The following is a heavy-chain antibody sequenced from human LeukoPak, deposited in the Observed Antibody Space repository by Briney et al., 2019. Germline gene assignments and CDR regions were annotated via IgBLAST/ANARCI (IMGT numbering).Heavy chain of an antibody. J-gene: IGHJ4*02. V-gene: IGHV6-1*01. D-gene: IGHD6-19*01. CDR3: ARAPKYSSGEFDY. Sequence: SQTLSLTCAISGDXVSSNSAAWNWIRRSPSRGLEWLGRTYYRSKWYNDYAVSVKSRITINPDTSKNQFSLQLNSVTPEDSAVYYCARAPKYSSGEFDYWGQGTLVTVS. CDR1: GDXVSSNSAA. CDR2: TYYRSKWYN.